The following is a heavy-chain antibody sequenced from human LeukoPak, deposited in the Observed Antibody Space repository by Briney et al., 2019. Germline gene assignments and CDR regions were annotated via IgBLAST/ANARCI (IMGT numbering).Heavy chain of an antibody. CDR1: RFTFSTYA. V-gene: IGHV3-23*01. J-gene: IGHJ6*03. CDR2: ISAFGITT. Sequence: TGGSLRLSCAASRFTFSTYAMHWVRQARGKGLEWVSAISAFGITTYYADSVKGRFTISRDNSKNTLYLQMNSLRAEDTAVYYCARAGCLNACDYYYMDVWGKGTTVTVSS. D-gene: IGHD1-1*01. CDR3: ARAGCLNACDYYYMDV.